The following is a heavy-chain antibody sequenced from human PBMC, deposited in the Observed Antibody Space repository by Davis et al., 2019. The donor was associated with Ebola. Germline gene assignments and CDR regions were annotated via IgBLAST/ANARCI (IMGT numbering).Heavy chain of an antibody. CDR1: GGSISGDY. D-gene: IGHD6-13*01. J-gene: IGHJ5*02. CDR3: ARVIAAASDWFDP. V-gene: IGHV4-59*12. Sequence: SETLSLTCTVSGGSISGDYWSWIRQPPGKGLEWIGYIHDSGSTNYNPSLKSRVTISVDTSKNQFSLKLSSVTAADTAVYYYARVIAAASDWFDPWGQGTLVTVSS. CDR2: IHDSGST.